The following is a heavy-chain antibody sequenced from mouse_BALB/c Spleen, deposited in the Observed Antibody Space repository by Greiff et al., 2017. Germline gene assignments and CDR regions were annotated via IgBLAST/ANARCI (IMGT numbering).Heavy chain of an antibody. J-gene: IGHJ2*01. V-gene: IGHV5-17*02. Sequence: EVKLVESGGGLVQPGGSRKLSCAASGFTFSSFGMHWVRQAPEKGLEWVAYISSGSSTIYYADTVKGRFTISRDNPKNTLFLQMTSLRSEDTAMYYCARGYGAGNHVDYWGQGTTLTVSS. CDR1: GFTFSSFG. D-gene: IGHD2-1*01. CDR2: ISSGSSTI. CDR3: ARGYGAGNHVDY.